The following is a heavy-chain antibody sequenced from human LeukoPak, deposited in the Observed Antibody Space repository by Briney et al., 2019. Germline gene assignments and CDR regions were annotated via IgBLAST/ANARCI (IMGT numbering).Heavy chain of an antibody. J-gene: IGHJ3*02. CDR2: IYTSGST. V-gene: IGHV4-4*07. Sequence: SETLSLTCTVSGGSISSYYWSWIRQPAGKGLEWIGRIYTSGSTNYNPSLKSRVTMSVDTSKNQFSLKLSSVTAADTAVYYCARDVLRYFDWLSLSDAFDIWGQGTMVTVSS. D-gene: IGHD3-9*01. CDR3: ARDVLRYFDWLSLSDAFDI. CDR1: GGSISSYY.